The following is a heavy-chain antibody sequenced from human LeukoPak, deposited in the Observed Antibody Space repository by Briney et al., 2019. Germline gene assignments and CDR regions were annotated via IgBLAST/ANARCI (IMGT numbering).Heavy chain of an antibody. CDR1: GFTFDDYA. Sequence: GGSLRLSCAASGFTFDDYAMHWVRQAPGKGLEWVSGISWNSGSIGYADSVKGRFTISRDNAKNSLYLQMNSLRAEDTALYYCAKDTAIAVAGQFDYRGQGTLVTVSS. V-gene: IGHV3-9*01. D-gene: IGHD6-19*01. J-gene: IGHJ4*02. CDR2: ISWNSGSI. CDR3: AKDTAIAVAGQFDY.